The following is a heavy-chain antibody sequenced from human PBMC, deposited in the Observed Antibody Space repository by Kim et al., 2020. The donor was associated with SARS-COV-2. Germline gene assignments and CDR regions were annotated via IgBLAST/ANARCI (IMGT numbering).Heavy chain of an antibody. J-gene: IGHJ4*02. Sequence: ASVKVSCKVSGYTLTELSMHWVRQAPGKGLEWMGGFDPEDGETIYAQKFQGRVTMTEDTSTDTAYMELSSPRSEDTAVYYCATLPFSMVRGDLSDWGQGTLVTVSS. V-gene: IGHV1-24*01. CDR3: ATLPFSMVRGDLSD. CDR1: GYTLTELS. CDR2: FDPEDGET. D-gene: IGHD3-10*01.